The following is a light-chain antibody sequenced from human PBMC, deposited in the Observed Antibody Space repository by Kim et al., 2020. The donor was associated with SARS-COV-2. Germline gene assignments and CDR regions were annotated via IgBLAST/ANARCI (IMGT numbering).Light chain of an antibody. Sequence: DIQMTQSPSSLSASVGDRVTITCQASQDISIYLNWYQQKPGKAPKLLIYDASNLETGVPSRFSGSGSGTDFTFTISSLQPEDIATYYCQQYDNLPFGPGTKVDIK. CDR2: DAS. CDR3: QQYDNLP. V-gene: IGKV1-33*01. J-gene: IGKJ3*01. CDR1: QDISIY.